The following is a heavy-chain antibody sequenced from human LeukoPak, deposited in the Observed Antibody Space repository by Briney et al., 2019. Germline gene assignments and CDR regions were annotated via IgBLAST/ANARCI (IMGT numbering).Heavy chain of an antibody. D-gene: IGHD6-13*01. V-gene: IGHV4-59*01. CDR1: GGSISSYY. CDR3: ARSQQLIRTFDS. Sequence: PSETLSLTCTVSGGSISSYYWSWIRQPPGKGLEWIGYIYYSGSTNYNPSLKSRVTISVDTSKNQFSLKLSSVTAADTAVYYCARSQQLIRTFDSWGQGTPVTVSS. J-gene: IGHJ4*02. CDR2: IYYSGST.